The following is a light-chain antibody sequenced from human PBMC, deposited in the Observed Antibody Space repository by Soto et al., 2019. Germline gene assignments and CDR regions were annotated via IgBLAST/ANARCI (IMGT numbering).Light chain of an antibody. Sequence: DIMLTQSPSSLSASVGDRVTITCRASQSVSSSYLAWYQQRPGQAPRLLIYGASSRATGIPDRFSGSGSGTDFTLTISRLEPEDFAVYYCQQYGSSPQTFGQGTKVEIK. CDR3: QQYGSSPQT. J-gene: IGKJ1*01. V-gene: IGKV3-20*01. CDR2: GAS. CDR1: QSVSSSY.